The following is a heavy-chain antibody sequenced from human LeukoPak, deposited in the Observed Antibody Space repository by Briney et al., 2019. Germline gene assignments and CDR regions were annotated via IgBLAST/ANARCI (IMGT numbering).Heavy chain of an antibody. J-gene: IGHJ4*02. CDR3: VAWTTPRRSKGFDY. CDR1: GYTFXXXY. V-gene: IGHV1-2*02. D-gene: IGHD4-11*01. CDR2: INPNSGGT. Sequence: ASVKVSCKASGYTFXXXYXXXXRXXXXXXXXXXXWINPNSGGTNYAQKFQGRVTMTRDTSISTAYMELSRLRSDDTAVYYCVAWTTPRRSKGFDYWGQGTLVTVSS.